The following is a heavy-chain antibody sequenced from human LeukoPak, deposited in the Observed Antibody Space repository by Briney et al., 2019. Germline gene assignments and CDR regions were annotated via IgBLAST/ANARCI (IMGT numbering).Heavy chain of an antibody. J-gene: IGHJ6*03. CDR3: AKDRCSNGIGCYFYYMDV. V-gene: IGHV3-30*02. Sequence: GGSLRLSCAASRFTFSTYGMHWVRQAPGKGLEWVAYIQYDGSNQQYADSVKGRFSISRDSSKNILYLQMNSLRAEDTAVYYCAKDRCSNGIGCYFYYMDVWGKGATVTISS. D-gene: IGHD2-8*01. CDR1: RFTFSTYG. CDR2: IQYDGSNQ.